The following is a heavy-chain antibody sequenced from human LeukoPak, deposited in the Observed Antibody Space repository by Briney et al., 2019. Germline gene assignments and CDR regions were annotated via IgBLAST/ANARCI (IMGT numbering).Heavy chain of an antibody. CDR3: ARDYCSGGSCYSDY. CDR2: MWYDGSNK. V-gene: IGHV3-33*01. CDR1: GFTFSSYG. Sequence: PGRSLRLSCAASGFTFSSYGMHWVRQAPGKGLEWVAVMWYDGSNKYYADSVKGRFTISRDNSKNTLYLQMNSLRAEDTAVYYCARDYCSGGSCYSDYWGQGTLVTVSS. D-gene: IGHD2-15*01. J-gene: IGHJ4*02.